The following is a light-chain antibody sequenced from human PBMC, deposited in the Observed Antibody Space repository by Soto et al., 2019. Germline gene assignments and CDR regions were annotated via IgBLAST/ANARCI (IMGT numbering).Light chain of an antibody. CDR2: GAS. Sequence: EVVLTQSPGTLSLSPGDRFTLSCMASQSFSSYYLAWYQQKPGQAPRLLIYGASSRAPGTPDRFSGSGSGTDFSLTISRLEPEDFAVYFCQRYGSSVTFGGGTKVDIK. V-gene: IGKV3-20*01. J-gene: IGKJ4*01. CDR1: QSFSSYY. CDR3: QRYGSSVT.